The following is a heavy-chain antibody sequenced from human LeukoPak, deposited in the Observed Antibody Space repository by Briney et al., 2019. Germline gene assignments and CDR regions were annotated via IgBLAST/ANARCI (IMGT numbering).Heavy chain of an antibody. V-gene: IGHV3-64*01. D-gene: IGHD3-10*01. CDR2: ISASGDST. CDR3: ARAPRYFASGLYYFDF. CDR1: GFTFSNYD. Sequence: PGGSLRLSCAASGFTFSNYDMHWVRQAPGKGLEYVSAISASGDSTYYTNSVKGRFTMSRDNSKNTLYLQMGSLRAEDMAVYYCARAPRYFASGLYYFDFWGQGTLVTVSS. J-gene: IGHJ4*02.